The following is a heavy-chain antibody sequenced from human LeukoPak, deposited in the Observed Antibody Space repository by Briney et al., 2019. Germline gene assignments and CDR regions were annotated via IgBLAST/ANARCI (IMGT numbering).Heavy chain of an antibody. Sequence: ASVKVSCKASGYTFTSYFIHWVRQAPGQGLEWMGIINPGTGGTTYAQNFQGRVTMTSDTSTSTAYMELTSLRSDDTAVYYCARHPAYCSGDCWGQGTLVTVPS. CDR3: ARHPAYCSGDC. CDR2: INPGTGGT. J-gene: IGHJ4*02. D-gene: IGHD2-15*01. V-gene: IGHV1-46*01. CDR1: GYTFTSYF.